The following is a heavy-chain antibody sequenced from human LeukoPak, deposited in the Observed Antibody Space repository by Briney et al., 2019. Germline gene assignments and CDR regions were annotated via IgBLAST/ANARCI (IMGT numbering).Heavy chain of an antibody. CDR3: ARVKGGPFDY. D-gene: IGHD3-16*01. Sequence: GGSLRLSCAACGFTFSSYAMHWVRRAPGKGLEWVAVISYDGSNKYYADSVKGRFTISRDNSKNTLYLQMNSLRAEDTAVYYCARVKGGPFDYWGQGTLVTVSS. J-gene: IGHJ4*02. CDR2: ISYDGSNK. CDR1: GFTFSSYA. V-gene: IGHV3-30-3*01.